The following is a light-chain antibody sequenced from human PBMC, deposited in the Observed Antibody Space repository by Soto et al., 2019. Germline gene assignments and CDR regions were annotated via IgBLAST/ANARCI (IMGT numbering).Light chain of an antibody. CDR1: QSVSSSY. CDR2: GAS. CDR3: QQYGSSP. Sequence: EIVLTQSPGTLSLPPGERATLSCRASQSVSSSYLAWYQQKPGQAPRLLIYGASSRATGIPDRFSGSGSGTDFTLTISRLEPEDFAVYYCQQYGSSPFGPGTKVDIK. J-gene: IGKJ3*01. V-gene: IGKV3-20*01.